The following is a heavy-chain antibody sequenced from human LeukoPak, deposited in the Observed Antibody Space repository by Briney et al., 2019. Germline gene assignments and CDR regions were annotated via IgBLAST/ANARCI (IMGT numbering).Heavy chain of an antibody. V-gene: IGHV3-53*03. J-gene: IGHJ4*02. CDR1: GFIVNAIY. Sequence: GGSLRLSCAASGFIVNAIYMTWVRQPPGKGLEWVSVIYGNGGTEYADSVKGRFTISRDDSKNTLYLQMNSLGAEDTALYYCARGSHTSTWGYFDFWGQGTLVTVSS. D-gene: IGHD6-13*01. CDR3: ARGSHTSTWGYFDF. CDR2: IYGNGGT.